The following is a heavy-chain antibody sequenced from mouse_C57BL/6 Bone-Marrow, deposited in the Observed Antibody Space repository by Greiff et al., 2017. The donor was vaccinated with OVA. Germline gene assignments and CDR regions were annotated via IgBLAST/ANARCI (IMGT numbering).Heavy chain of an antibody. J-gene: IGHJ4*01. CDR3: ARDGEGMDY. CDR2: ISDGGSYT. V-gene: IGHV5-4*01. Sequence: EVHLVESGGGLVKPGGSLKLSCAASGFTFSSYAMSWVRQTPEKRLEWVATISDGGSYTYYPDNVKGRFTISRDNAKNNLYLQMSHLKSEDTAMYYCARDGEGMDYWGQGTSVTVSS. CDR1: GFTFSSYA.